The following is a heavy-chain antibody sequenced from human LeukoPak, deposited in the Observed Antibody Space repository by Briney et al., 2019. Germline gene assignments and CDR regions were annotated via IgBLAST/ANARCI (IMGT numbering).Heavy chain of an antibody. CDR3: ARGPPTIGPYYYYYYGMDV. CDR1: TYTFTNYG. V-gene: IGHV7-4-1*02. CDR2: INTNTGNP. J-gene: IGHJ6*02. D-gene: IGHD5-12*01. Sequence: ASVKVSCKASTYTFTNYGLSWVRQAPGQGLEWMGWINTNTGNPTYAQGFTGRFVFSLDTSVSTAYLQISSLKAEDTAVYYCARGPPTIGPYYYYYYGMDVWGQGTTVTVSS.